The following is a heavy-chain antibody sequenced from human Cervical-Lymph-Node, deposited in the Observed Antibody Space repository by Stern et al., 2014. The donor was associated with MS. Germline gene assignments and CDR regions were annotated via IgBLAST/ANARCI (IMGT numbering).Heavy chain of an antibody. V-gene: IGHV3-53*01. D-gene: IGHD4-23*01. J-gene: IGHJ4*02. CDR2: ISSGGAT. Sequence: EVQLVESGGGLIQPGGSLRLSCAPSGFTVSSTYMSWVRQAPGRGLEWVSIISSGGATAYAVSVKGRFTISRDNSRNTLYLQMNSLRAEDTAFYYCARVPPGYGSNSFFDYWGQGNLVTVSS. CDR3: ARVPPGYGSNSFFDY. CDR1: GFTVSSTY.